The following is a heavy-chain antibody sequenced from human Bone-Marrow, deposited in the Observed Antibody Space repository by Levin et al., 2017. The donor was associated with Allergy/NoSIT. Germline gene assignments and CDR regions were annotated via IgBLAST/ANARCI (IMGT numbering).Heavy chain of an antibody. V-gene: IGHV4-59*08. J-gene: IGHJ4*02. CDR1: GDSTNNYF. CDR3: ARFFSSYHSGGYYQPNYFDY. D-gene: IGHD3-22*01. Sequence: SETLSLTCTVSGDSTNNYFWSWIRQPPGKGLEWIGYISRSGSTRDNPSLRSRLSISVDTSKNHFSLKLNSVTAADTAAYYCARFFSSYHSGGYYQPNYFDYWGQGTLVTVSS. CDR2: ISRSGST.